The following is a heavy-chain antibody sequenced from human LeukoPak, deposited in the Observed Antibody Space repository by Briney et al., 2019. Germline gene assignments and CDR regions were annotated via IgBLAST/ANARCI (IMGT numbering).Heavy chain of an antibody. CDR3: ARGSGRYDY. Sequence: GGSLRLSCAASGFTFSSYEMNWVRQAPGKGLEWVSYVSSSGSTIYYADSVKGRFTISRDNAKKSVYLQMNSLRAEDTAVYYCARGSGRYDYWGQGTLVTVSS. CDR1: GFTFSSYE. D-gene: IGHD3-3*01. V-gene: IGHV3-48*03. J-gene: IGHJ4*02. CDR2: VSSSGSTI.